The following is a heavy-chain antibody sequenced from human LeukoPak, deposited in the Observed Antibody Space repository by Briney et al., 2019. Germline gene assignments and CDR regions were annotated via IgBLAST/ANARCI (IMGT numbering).Heavy chain of an antibody. V-gene: IGHV1-46*01. D-gene: IGHD2-15*01. CDR1: GYTFTSYY. CDR3: AREYGSCCSGGSCYSMDV. Sequence: ASVKVSCKASGYTFTSYYMHWVRQAPGQGLEWMGIINPSGGSTSYAQKFQGRVTMTRDMSTSTVYMELSSLRSEDTAVYYCAREYGSCCSGGSCYSMDVWGKGTTVTVSS. J-gene: IGHJ6*03. CDR2: INPSGGST.